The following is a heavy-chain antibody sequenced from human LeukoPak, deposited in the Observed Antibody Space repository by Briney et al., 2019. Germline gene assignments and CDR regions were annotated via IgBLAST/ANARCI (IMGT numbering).Heavy chain of an antibody. CDR3: ARESGGNTPYYFDY. V-gene: IGHV3-30*04. Sequence: GGSLRLSCAASGFIFRSYPMHWVRQAPGKGLEWVAVISYEDGSNKYYADSVKGRFTISRDNSKHTVYLQMNSLRTEDTAVYYCARESGGNTPYYFDYWGQGTLVTVSS. CDR2: ISYEDGSNK. D-gene: IGHD2-2*02. J-gene: IGHJ4*02. CDR1: GFIFRSYP.